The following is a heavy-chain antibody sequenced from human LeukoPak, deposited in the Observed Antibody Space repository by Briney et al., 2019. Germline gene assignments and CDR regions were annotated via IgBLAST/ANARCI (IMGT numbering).Heavy chain of an antibody. V-gene: IGHV1-2*02. Sequence: VSVKVSFKASGYTFTGYYMHWVRQAPGQGLEWMGWINPNSGGTNYAQKFQGRVTMTRDTSISTAYMELSRLRSDDTAVYYCARDGDPRYSAPYNWFDPWGQVTLLTVSS. D-gene: IGHD2-15*01. CDR1: GYTFTGYY. CDR3: ARDGDPRYSAPYNWFDP. J-gene: IGHJ5*02. CDR2: INPNSGGT.